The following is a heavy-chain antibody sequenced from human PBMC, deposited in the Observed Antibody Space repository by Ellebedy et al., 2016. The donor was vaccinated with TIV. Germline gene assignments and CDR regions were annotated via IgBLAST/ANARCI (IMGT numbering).Heavy chain of an antibody. D-gene: IGHD2-21*02. CDR3: ARSGARAVTPDY. CDR1: GFTFSNSA. V-gene: IGHV3-30*01. CDR2: MSHDESNE. J-gene: IGHJ4*02. Sequence: PGGSLRLSCAASGFTFSNSAMHWVRQAPGKGLEWVAVMSHDESNEYYADSVKGRFTISRDNSKNTLYLEMHSLGTEDTAVYYCARSGARAVTPDYWGQGTLVTVSS.